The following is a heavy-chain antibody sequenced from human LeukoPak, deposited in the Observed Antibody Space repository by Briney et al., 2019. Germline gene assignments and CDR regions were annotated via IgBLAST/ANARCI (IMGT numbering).Heavy chain of an antibody. J-gene: IGHJ4*02. Sequence: SETLSLTCAVYGGSFSGYYWSWIRQPPGKGLEWIGEINHTGNTNYNPSLKSRVTISVDTSKNQFSLKLSSVTAADTAVYYRARDPFGGVIVRNYYFDYWGQGTLVTVSS. CDR3: ARDPFGGVIVRNYYFDY. V-gene: IGHV4-34*01. CDR2: INHTGNT. CDR1: GGSFSGYY. D-gene: IGHD3-16*02.